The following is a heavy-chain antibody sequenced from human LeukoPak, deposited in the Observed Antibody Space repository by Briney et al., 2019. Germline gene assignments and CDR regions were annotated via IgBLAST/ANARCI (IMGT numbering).Heavy chain of an antibody. CDR3: ARDRSPSYYDSSAVEYYFDY. Sequence: PGGSLRLSCAASGFTFSSYAMHWVRQAPGKGLEWVAVISYDGSSKYYADSVKGRFTISRDNSKNTLYLQMNSLRAEDTAVYYCARDRSPSYYDSSAVEYYFDYWGQGTLVTVSS. J-gene: IGHJ4*02. CDR2: ISYDGSSK. D-gene: IGHD3-22*01. CDR1: GFTFSSYA. V-gene: IGHV3-30-3*01.